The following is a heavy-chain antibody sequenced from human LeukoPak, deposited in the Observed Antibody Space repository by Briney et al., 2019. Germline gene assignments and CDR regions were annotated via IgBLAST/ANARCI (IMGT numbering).Heavy chain of an antibody. Sequence: SETLSLTCTVSGGSISSGDYYWSWIRQPPGKGLEWIGYIYYSGSTFYNPSLKSRLIISVDTSKNQFSLKLSSVTAADTAVYYCARYHPLRGAIWGQGTMVTVSS. CDR2: IYYSGST. J-gene: IGHJ3*02. CDR3: ARYHPLRGAI. D-gene: IGHD4-17*01. CDR1: GGSISSGDYY. V-gene: IGHV4-30-4*08.